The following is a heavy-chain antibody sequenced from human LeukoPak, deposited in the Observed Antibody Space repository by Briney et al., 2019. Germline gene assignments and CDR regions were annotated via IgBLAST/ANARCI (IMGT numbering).Heavy chain of an antibody. J-gene: IGHJ4*02. CDR1: VDSFSDHY. CDR2: IHHSGST. D-gene: IGHD2-2*01. Sequence: PSETLSLTCAVYVDSFSDHYWTWIRQPPGKGLKWIGEIHHSGSTNYRLSLKSRVSISVDRSKNQFSLKLTSVTAADTAVYYCARSPATSWSNFESWGQGTLVTVYS. CDR3: ARSPATSWSNFES. V-gene: IGHV4-34*01.